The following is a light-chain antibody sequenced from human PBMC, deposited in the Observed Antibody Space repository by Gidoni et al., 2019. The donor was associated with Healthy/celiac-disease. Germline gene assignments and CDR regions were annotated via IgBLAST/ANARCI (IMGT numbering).Light chain of an antibody. CDR1: SANIGSNY. CDR2: RNN. V-gene: IGLV1-47*01. Sequence: QSVLTQPPSASGTPGQRVTIACSGSSANIGSNYVYWYQQLPGTAPKLLIYRNNQRPSGVPDRFSGSKSGTSASLAISGLRSEDEADYYCAAWDDSLSPGFGGGTKLTVL. CDR3: AAWDDSLSPG. J-gene: IGLJ2*01.